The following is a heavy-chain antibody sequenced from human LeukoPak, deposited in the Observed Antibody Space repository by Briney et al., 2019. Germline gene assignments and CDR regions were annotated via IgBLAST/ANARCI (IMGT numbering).Heavy chain of an antibody. CDR2: INEDGSEK. Sequence: GGSLRLSCAAPGFTFSNAWMSWVRQAPGKGLEWVASINEDGSEKYYVDSVKGRFTVSRDNARNSLYVQMNSLRVEDTAFYYCAKDSGRFRLDYWGQGILVTVSS. CDR1: GFTFSNAW. CDR3: AKDSGRFRLDY. J-gene: IGHJ4*02. V-gene: IGHV3-7*01. D-gene: IGHD6-19*01.